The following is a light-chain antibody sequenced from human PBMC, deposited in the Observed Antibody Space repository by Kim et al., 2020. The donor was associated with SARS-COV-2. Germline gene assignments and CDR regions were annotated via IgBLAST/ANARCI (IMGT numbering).Light chain of an antibody. V-gene: IGLV6-57*01. Sequence: FMLTQPHSVSGSPGKTVTISCTRSSGSIASNYVQWYQQRPGSSPTTVIYEDNQRPSGVPDRFSGSIDSSSNSASLTISGLKTEDEADYYCQSYDSSNQVFGGGTQLTVL. CDR3: QSYDSSNQV. J-gene: IGLJ3*02. CDR1: SGSIASNY. CDR2: EDN.